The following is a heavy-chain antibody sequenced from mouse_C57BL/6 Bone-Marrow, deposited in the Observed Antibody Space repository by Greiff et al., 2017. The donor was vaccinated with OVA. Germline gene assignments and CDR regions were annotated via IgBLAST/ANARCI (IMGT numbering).Heavy chain of an antibody. CDR3: ARPPYYYGSSYGFAY. D-gene: IGHD1-1*01. J-gene: IGHJ3*01. CDR1: GFTFSDYG. CDR2: ISSGSSTI. Sequence: EVQRVESGGGLVKPGGSLKLSCAASGFTFSDYGMHWVRQAPEKGLEWVAYISSGSSTIYYADTVKGRFTISRDNAKNTLFLQMTSLRSEDTAMDYCARPPYYYGSSYGFAYWGQGTLVTVSA. V-gene: IGHV5-17*01.